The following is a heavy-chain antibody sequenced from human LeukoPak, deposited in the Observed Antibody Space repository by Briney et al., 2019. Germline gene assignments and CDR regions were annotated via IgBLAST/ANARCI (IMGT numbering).Heavy chain of an antibody. J-gene: IGHJ4*02. CDR2: ISGSGDST. CDR1: RFTFSSSA. D-gene: IGHD2-15*01. Sequence: GGSLRLSCAASRFTFSSSAMTWVRQAPGKGLEWVSVISGSGDSTFYADSVKGRFTISRDSSKNTVYLQMNSLRAGGTAIYYCAKGMSGSCYSGLHCWGQGTLVTVSS. V-gene: IGHV3-23*01. CDR3: AKGMSGSCYSGLHC.